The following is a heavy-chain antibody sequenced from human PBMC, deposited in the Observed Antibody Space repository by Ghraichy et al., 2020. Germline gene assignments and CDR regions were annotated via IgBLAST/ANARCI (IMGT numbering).Heavy chain of an antibody. J-gene: IGHJ4*02. V-gene: IGHV3-48*02. CDR2: ISSTSRTK. D-gene: IGHD3-22*01. CDR1: GFTFSYHS. CDR3: ARVDFESRGYSDY. Sequence: GESLNISCAGSGFTFSYHSMNWVRQAPGKGLEWVSYISSTSRTKYYADSVKGRFIISRDNGRNSLYLQMNSLREEDTAVYYCARVDFESRGYSDYWGQGTLVTVSS.